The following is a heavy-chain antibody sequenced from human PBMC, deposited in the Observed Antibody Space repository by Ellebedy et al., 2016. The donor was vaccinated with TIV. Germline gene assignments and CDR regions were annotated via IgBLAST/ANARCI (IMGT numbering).Heavy chain of an antibody. J-gene: IGHJ5*02. CDR2: ISPGEGIT. Sequence: AASVKVSCQASGYNFVSYAMHWVRQAPGQRRAWMGWISPGEGITKYSAMFQGRVTITSDTSANTVYMELTSLRFEDTAVYYCAREGGAAATPYRWSDPWGQGTLVTVSS. V-gene: IGHV1-3*01. CDR3: AREGGAAATPYRWSDP. D-gene: IGHD3-16*02. CDR1: GYNFVSYA.